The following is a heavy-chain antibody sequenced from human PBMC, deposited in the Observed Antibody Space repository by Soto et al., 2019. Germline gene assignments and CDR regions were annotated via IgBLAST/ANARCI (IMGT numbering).Heavy chain of an antibody. V-gene: IGHV3-48*02. CDR1: GFTFSSYS. D-gene: IGHD1-7*01. J-gene: IGHJ4*02. CDR2: ISSSSSTI. Sequence: PGGSLRLSCAASGFTFSSYSMNWVRQAPGKGLEWVPYISSSSSTIYYADSVKGRFTISRDNAKNSLYLQMNSLRDEDTAVYYCASGVARYNWNYPIIDYWGQGTLVTVSS. CDR3: ASGVARYNWNYPIIDY.